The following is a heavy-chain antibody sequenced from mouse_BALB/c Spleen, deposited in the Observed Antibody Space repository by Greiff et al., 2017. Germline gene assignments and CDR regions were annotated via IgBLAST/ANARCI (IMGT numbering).Heavy chain of an antibody. V-gene: IGHV3-2*02. D-gene: IGHD1-1*01. CDR1: GYSITSDYA. CDR3: ARGLITTGSY. J-gene: IGHJ3*01. Sequence: EVKLQESGPGLVKPSQSLSLTCTVTGYSITSDYAWNWIRQFPGNKLEWMGYISYSGSTSYNPSLKSRISITRDTSKNQFFLQLNSVTTEDTATYYCARGLITTGSYWGQGTLVTVSA. CDR2: ISYSGST.